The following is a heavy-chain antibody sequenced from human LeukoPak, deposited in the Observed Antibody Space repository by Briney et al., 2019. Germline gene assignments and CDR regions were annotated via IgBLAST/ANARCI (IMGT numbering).Heavy chain of an antibody. D-gene: IGHD2-15*01. CDR3: ARAQGYCSGGSCYRSGYNWFDP. J-gene: IGHJ5*02. Sequence: SQTLSLTCAVSGYSISSGYYWGWIRQPPGKGLEWIGSIYHSGSTYYNPSLTSRVTISVDTSKNQFSLKLSSVTAADTAVYYCARAQGYCSGGSCYRSGYNWFDPWGQGTLVTVSS. CDR2: IYHSGST. CDR1: GYSISSGYY. V-gene: IGHV4-38-2*01.